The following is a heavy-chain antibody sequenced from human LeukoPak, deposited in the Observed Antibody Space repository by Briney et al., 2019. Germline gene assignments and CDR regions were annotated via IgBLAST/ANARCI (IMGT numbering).Heavy chain of an antibody. V-gene: IGHV3-23*01. CDR3: AKGRGQGFDY. Sequence: QSGGSLRLSCAASVFTFSSYSMNWVRQAPGKGLEWVSGISGSGGSTYYAGSVKGRFTISRDNSKNTLYLQMNSLRAEDTAIYYCAKGRGQGFDYWGQGTLVTVSS. CDR2: ISGSGGST. CDR1: VFTFSSYS. D-gene: IGHD1-26*01. J-gene: IGHJ4*02.